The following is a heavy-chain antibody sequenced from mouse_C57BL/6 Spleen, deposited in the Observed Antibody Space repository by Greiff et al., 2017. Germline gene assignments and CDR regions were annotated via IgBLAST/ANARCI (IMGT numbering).Heavy chain of an antibody. CDR2: IWSGGST. J-gene: IGHJ4*01. CDR1: GFSLTSYG. D-gene: IGHD2-4*01. V-gene: IGHV2-4*01. CDR3: AKNDYGLGDY. Sequence: VHLVESGPGLVQPSQSLSITCTVSGFSLTSYGVHWVRQPPGKGLEWLGVIWSGGSTDYNAAFISRLSISKDNSKSQVFFKMNSLQADDTAIYYCAKNDYGLGDYWGQGTSVTVSS.